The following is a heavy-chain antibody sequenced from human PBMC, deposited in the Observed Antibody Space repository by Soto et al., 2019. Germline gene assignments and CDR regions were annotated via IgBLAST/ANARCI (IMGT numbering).Heavy chain of an antibody. J-gene: IGHJ5*02. CDR2: IYYSGST. D-gene: IGHD3-10*01. CDR3: ARFSGSGSYYRSANWFDP. V-gene: IGHV4-59*08. CDR1: GVSISSYY. Sequence: SETLSLTCTVSGVSISSYYWSWIRQPPGKGLGWIGYIYYSGSTNYNPSLKSRVTISVDTSKNQFSLKLSSVTAADTAVYYCARFSGSGSYYRSANWFDPWGQGTLVTVSS.